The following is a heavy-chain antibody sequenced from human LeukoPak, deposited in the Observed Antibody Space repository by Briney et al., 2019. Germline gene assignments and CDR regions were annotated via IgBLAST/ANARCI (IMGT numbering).Heavy chain of an antibody. V-gene: IGHV3-13*01. CDR2: IGTGTDT. J-gene: IGHJ3*02. Sequence: GGSLRLSCAASGFTFYNYDMPWVRQAPGKGLEWVSHIGTGTDTHYSGSVRGRFTISRENAKNSLYLHMNSLRAGDTAIYYCARDRRADYGRNDDAFDIWGQGTMVTV. CDR1: GFTFYNYD. D-gene: IGHD4-17*01. CDR3: ARDRRADYGRNDDAFDI.